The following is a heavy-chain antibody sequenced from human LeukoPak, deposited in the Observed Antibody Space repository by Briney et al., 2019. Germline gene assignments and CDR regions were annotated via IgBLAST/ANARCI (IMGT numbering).Heavy chain of an antibody. D-gene: IGHD6-19*01. CDR2: ISSSGGRI. V-gene: IGHV3-11*01. J-gene: IGHJ3*02. Sequence: PGGSLRLSCAASGFTFSDYHMTWIRQAPGKGLEWVAYISSSGGRIYYPDAVKGRFTISRDNAKNSLYLQMNSLRAEDTAVYYCARDGAVAGSRNAFDIWGQGTMVTASS. CDR3: ARDGAVAGSRNAFDI. CDR1: GFTFSDYH.